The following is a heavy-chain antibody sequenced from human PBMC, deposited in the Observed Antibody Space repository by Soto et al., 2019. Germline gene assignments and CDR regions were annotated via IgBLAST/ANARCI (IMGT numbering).Heavy chain of an antibody. CDR1: GFTFSDYY. J-gene: IGHJ4*02. D-gene: IGHD3-16*01. CDR3: STFTWLFHY. CDR2: ITSSGSSI. Sequence: GGSLRLSCAASGFTFSDYYMTWIRQAPGKGLEWVSYITSSGSSIYYADSVKGRFTISRDNAKNSLYLQMNSLRAEDTAVYYCSTFTWLFHYWGQGTLVTVSS. V-gene: IGHV3-11*01.